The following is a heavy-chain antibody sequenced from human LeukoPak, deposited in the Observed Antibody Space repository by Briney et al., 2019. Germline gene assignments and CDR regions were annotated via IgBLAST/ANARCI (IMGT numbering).Heavy chain of an antibody. D-gene: IGHD2-21*01. CDR3: AKEFNRGLPDY. Sequence: PGGSLRLSCAASGFTLSSFGMHWVRQAPGKGLEWVAVLSFDGTTKYYTDSVKGRFTISRDNSKNTLYLQMSSLRAEDTAVYYCAKEFNRGLPDYWGQGTLVTVPS. CDR2: LSFDGTTK. J-gene: IGHJ4*02. CDR1: GFTLSSFG. V-gene: IGHV3-30*18.